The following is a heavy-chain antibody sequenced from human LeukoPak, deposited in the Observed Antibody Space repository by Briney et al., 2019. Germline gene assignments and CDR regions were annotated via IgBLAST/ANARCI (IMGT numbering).Heavy chain of an antibody. J-gene: IGHJ4*02. CDR2: ISAYNGNT. D-gene: IGHD2-2*01. CDR3: AGDRGVVPAANFDY. V-gene: IGHV1-18*01. Sequence: ASVKVSCKASGYTFTSYGISWVRQAPGQGLEWMGWISAYNGNTNYAQKLQGRVTMTTDTSTSTAYMELRSLRSDDTAVYYCAGDRGVVPAANFDYWGQGTLVTVSS. CDR1: GYTFTSYG.